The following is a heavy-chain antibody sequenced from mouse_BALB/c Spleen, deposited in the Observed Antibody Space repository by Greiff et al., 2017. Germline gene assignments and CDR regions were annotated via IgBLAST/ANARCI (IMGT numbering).Heavy chain of an antibody. CDR2: IRSKSNNYAT. Sequence: EVKLVESGGGLVQPKGSLKLSCAASGFTFNTYAMHWVCQAPGKGLEWVARIRSKSNNYATYYADSVKDRFTISRDDSQSMLYLQMNNLKTEDTAMYYCVREGIYYYGSSFYWYFDVWGAGTTVTVSS. CDR1: GFTFNTYA. CDR3: VREGIYYYGSSFYWYFDV. D-gene: IGHD1-1*01. V-gene: IGHV10-3*03. J-gene: IGHJ1*01.